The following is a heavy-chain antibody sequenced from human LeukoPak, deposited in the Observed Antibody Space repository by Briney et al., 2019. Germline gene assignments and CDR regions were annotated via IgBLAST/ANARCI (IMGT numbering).Heavy chain of an antibody. D-gene: IGHD3-10*01. CDR1: GFTFSNAW. Sequence: GGSLRLSCAASGFTFSNAWMSWVRQAPGKGLEWVSYISSSSTIYYADSVKGRFTISRDDAKNSLYLQMNSLRAEDTAVYYCARGRGSGSYYNPPPIYYFDYWGQGTLVTVSS. CDR3: ARGRGSGSYYNPPPIYYFDY. CDR2: ISSSSTI. V-gene: IGHV3-69-1*01. J-gene: IGHJ4*02.